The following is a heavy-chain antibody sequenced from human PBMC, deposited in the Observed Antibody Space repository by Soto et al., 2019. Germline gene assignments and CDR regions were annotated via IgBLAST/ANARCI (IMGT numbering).Heavy chain of an antibody. V-gene: IGHV4-39*01. CDR1: GGSISSSSYY. CDR2: IYYSGST. CDR3: ARRNPGYYYGMDV. J-gene: IGHJ6*02. Sequence: QLLASGPGLVKPSETLSLTCTVSGGSISSSSYYWGWIRQPPGKGLEWIGSIYYSGSTYYNPSLKSRVTISVDTSKNQFSLKLSSVTAADTAVYYCARRNPGYYYGMDVWGQGTTVTVSS.